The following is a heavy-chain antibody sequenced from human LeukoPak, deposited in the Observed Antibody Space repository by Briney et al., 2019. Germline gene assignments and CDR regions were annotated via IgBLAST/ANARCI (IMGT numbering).Heavy chain of an antibody. CDR2: IYYSGST. CDR3: ARVGYYGSGSSYPYYYYYMDV. CDR1: GGSITTYY. V-gene: IGHV4-59*01. D-gene: IGHD3-10*01. Sequence: PSETLSLTCSVSGGSITTYYWSWIRQPAGKGLEWIGYIYYSGSTNYNPSLKSRVTISVDTSKNQFSLKLSSVTAADTAVYYCARVGYYGSGSSYPYYYYYMDVWGKGTTVTISS. J-gene: IGHJ6*03.